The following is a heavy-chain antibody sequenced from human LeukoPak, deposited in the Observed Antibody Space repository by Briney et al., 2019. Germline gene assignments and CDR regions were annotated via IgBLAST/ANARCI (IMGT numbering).Heavy chain of an antibody. CDR2: ISGSGGST. D-gene: IGHD5-24*01. V-gene: IGHV3-23*01. CDR3: AKDQGRDGYNCIDY. CDR1: GFTFSSYA. J-gene: IGHJ4*02. Sequence: GGSLRLSCAASGFTFSSYAMSWVRQAPGKGLEWVSAISGSGGSTYYAGSVKGRFTISRDNSKNTLYLQMNSLRAEDTAVYYCAKDQGRDGYNCIDYWGQGTLVTVSS.